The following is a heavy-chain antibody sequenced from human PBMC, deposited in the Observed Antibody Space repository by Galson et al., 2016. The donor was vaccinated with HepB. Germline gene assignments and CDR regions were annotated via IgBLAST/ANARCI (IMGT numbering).Heavy chain of an antibody. Sequence: SLRLSCAASGFSFSTSGMSWVRQTPGRGLEWVSGITGSGTTTHYADSVKGRFTISRDNSKNTVYLYMSDLSAGDTAVYYCGKHGGFDYWGQGARVTVSS. D-gene: IGHD3-16*01. CDR1: GFSFSTSG. V-gene: IGHV3-23*01. CDR3: GKHGGFDY. J-gene: IGHJ4*02. CDR2: ITGSGTTT.